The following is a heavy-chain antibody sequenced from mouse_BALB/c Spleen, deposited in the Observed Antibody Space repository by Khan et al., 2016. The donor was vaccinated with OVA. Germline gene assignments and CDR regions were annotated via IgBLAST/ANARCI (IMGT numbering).Heavy chain of an antibody. V-gene: IGHV1S81*02. CDR2: INPSNGDT. D-gene: IGHD2-1*01. CDR1: GYTFTSFY. CDR3: AISGYGNPFAY. Sequence: QVQLQQSGAELVKPGASVKISCKASGYTFTSFYMYWVKQRPGQGLEWIGGINPSNGDTHFSETFKRKATLTVDTSSTKAYMQFSSLQSEDSAVYYCAISGYGNPFAYWGQGTLVTVSA. J-gene: IGHJ3*01.